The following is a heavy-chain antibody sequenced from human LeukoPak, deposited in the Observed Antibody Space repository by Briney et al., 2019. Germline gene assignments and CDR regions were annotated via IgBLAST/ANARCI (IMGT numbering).Heavy chain of an antibody. V-gene: IGHV3-7*01. CDR2: IKQDGSEK. CDR1: GFTFTSYW. J-gene: IGHJ6*02. Sequence: GSLSLSCAASGFTFTSYWMSWVRQAPGKGLEWVANIKQDGSEKYYVDSVKGRFTISRDNAKNSLYLQVNSLRAEDTAVYYCAKGSLPFYYYGMDVWGQGTTVTVSS. CDR3: AKGSLPFYYYGMDV.